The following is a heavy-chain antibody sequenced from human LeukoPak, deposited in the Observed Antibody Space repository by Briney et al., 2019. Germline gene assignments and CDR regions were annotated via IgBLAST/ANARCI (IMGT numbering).Heavy chain of an antibody. CDR1: GFTFSIYE. D-gene: IGHD2-21*01. CDR2: IIQSGSTV. J-gene: IGHJ4*02. CDR3: ARERQSCGGDCSDY. Sequence: GGSLRLSCVASGFTFSIYEMNWGRQAPGKGLEWVSYIIQSGSTVYYADSVKGRFTISRDNAKNSLYLQMNSLRAEDTAVYYCARERQSCGGDCSDYWGQGTLVTVSS. V-gene: IGHV3-48*03.